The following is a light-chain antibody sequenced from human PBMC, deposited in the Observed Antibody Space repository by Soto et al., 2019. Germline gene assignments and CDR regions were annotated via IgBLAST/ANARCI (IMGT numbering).Light chain of an antibody. CDR1: SSDVGGSNY. CDR3: SSYAGSNNPVV. V-gene: IGLV2-8*01. J-gene: IGLJ2*01. Sequence: QSVLTQPPSASGSPGQSVTISCTGTSSDVGGSNYVSWYQQHPGKAPKLIIYEVSKRPSGVPDRFSGSKSGNTASLSVSGLQGEDEADYYCSSYAGSNNPVVFGGGTKVTVL. CDR2: EVS.